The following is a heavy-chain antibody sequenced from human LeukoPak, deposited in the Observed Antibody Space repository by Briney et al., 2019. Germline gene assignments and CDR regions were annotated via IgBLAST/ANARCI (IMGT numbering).Heavy chain of an antibody. D-gene: IGHD3-22*01. CDR3: AKGWRDSSGYYSLIDY. CDR1: GFTFSSYA. CDR2: ISYDGSNK. J-gene: IGHJ4*02. V-gene: IGHV3-30*04. Sequence: GGSLRLSCAASGFTFSSYAMHWVRQAPGKGLEWVAVISYDGSNKYYADSVKGRFTISRDNSKNTLYLQMNSLRAEDTAVYYCAKGWRDSSGYYSLIDYWGQGTLVTVSS.